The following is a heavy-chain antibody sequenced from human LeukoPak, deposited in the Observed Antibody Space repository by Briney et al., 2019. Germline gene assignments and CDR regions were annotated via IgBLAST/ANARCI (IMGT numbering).Heavy chain of an antibody. J-gene: IGHJ4*02. Sequence: SVKVSCEASGGTFSSYAISWVRQAPGQGLEWMGGIIPIFGTANYAQKFQGRVTITADESTSTAYMELSSLRSEDTAVYYCARSDPAYDFWSGYYTSDTNFDYWGQGTLVTVSS. CDR2: IIPIFGTA. D-gene: IGHD3-3*01. CDR3: ARSDPAYDFWSGYYTSDTNFDY. CDR1: GGTFSSYA. V-gene: IGHV1-69*13.